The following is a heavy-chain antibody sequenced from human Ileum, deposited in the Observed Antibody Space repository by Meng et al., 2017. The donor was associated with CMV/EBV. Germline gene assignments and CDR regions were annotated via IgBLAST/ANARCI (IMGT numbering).Heavy chain of an antibody. Sequence: SDPRCFTCTVSGDSISSSYWNWTRQPPGKGLEWIGYIYYSGSTNSNPSLKSRVTISVETSQNQFSLKLSSVTAADTAVYYCARGYRRSWSPFDYWGQGILVTVSS. CDR1: GDSISSSY. V-gene: IGHV4-59*01. CDR2: IYYSGST. D-gene: IGHD6-13*01. CDR3: ARGYRRSWSPFDY. J-gene: IGHJ4*02.